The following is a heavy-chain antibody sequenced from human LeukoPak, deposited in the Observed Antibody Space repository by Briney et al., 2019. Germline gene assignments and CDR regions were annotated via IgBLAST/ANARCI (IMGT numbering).Heavy chain of an antibody. CDR1: GFTFSSYS. V-gene: IGHV3-30*02. CDR2: IRYAGNQE. D-gene: IGHD3-10*01. CDR3: AKASIYGLQYFDY. J-gene: IGHJ4*02. Sequence: GGSLRLSCVASGFTFSSYSMNWVRQAPGKGLEWVAFIRYAGNQEYYTDPVKGRFTTSRDNSKNTVYLQMNSLRPEDTAVYYCAKASIYGLQYFDYWGQGTLVTVSS.